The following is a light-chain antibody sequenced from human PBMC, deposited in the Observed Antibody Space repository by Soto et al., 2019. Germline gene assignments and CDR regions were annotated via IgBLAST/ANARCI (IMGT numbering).Light chain of an antibody. CDR1: QSISPW. J-gene: IGKJ1*01. CDR3: QHYYTYSRT. Sequence: DIQMTQSPSTLSASVGDRVTITCRASQSISPWLAWYQQKPGKAPKALIYKASSLQSGVPSRFSGSGSGTEFPLTISSLQPDDFATYYCQHYYTYSRTFGQGTKVEIK. CDR2: KAS. V-gene: IGKV1-5*03.